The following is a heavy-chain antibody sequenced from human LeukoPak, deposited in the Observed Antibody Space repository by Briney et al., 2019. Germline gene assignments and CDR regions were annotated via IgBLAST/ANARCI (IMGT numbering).Heavy chain of an antibody. Sequence: GGSLRLSCAASGFTFSRYWMHWVRQAPGKGLVWVSRINTDGSSTSYADSVKGRFTISRDNAKNTLYLQMNSLRAEDTAVYYCASQPSSTSCLGYWGQGTLVTVSS. V-gene: IGHV3-74*01. CDR2: INTDGSST. D-gene: IGHD2-2*01. J-gene: IGHJ4*02. CDR3: ASQPSSTSCLGY. CDR1: GFTFSRYW.